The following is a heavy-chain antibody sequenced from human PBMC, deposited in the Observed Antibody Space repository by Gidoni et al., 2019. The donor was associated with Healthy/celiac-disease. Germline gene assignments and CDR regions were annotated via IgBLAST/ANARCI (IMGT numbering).Heavy chain of an antibody. D-gene: IGHD6-13*01. J-gene: IGHJ5*02. V-gene: IGHV3-23*01. Sequence: EVQLLESGGGLVQPGGSLRLSCAASGFTFSSSAMSWGRQAPGKGLEWVSAISGSGGSTYYADSVKGRFTISRDNSKNTLYLQMNSLRAEDTAVYYCATCPLSLIAAAIPWGQGTLVTVSS. CDR2: ISGSGGST. CDR3: ATCPLSLIAAAIP. CDR1: GFTFSSSA.